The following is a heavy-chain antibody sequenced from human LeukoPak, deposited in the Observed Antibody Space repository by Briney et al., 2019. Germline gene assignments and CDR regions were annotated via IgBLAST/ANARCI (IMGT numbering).Heavy chain of an antibody. CDR2: IRSTVFGGTT. Sequence: GGSLRLSCTASGFTFGDVTMSWFRQPPGKGLEWVGLIRSTVFGGTTAYAASVKGRFTISRDDSKSFAYLQMNSLKTEDTAVYYCTRSRYYYDNYYGMDVWGQGTTVTVSS. CDR3: TRSRYYYDNYYGMDV. D-gene: IGHD3-22*01. CDR1: GFTFGDVT. J-gene: IGHJ6*02. V-gene: IGHV3-49*03.